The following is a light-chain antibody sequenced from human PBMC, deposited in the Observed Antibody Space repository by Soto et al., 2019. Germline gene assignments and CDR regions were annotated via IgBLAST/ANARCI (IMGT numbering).Light chain of an antibody. CDR2: EVS. J-gene: IGLJ2*01. CDR3: SSYTTSSTVV. CDR1: TSDVGVYNY. Sequence: QSALTQPASVSGSPGQSVTISCTGATSDVGVYNYVSWYQHHPGKAPKLMIYEVSSRPSGVSHRFSGSKSGKTASLTISGLQADDEADYYCSSYTTSSTVVFGGGTKLTVL. V-gene: IGLV2-14*01.